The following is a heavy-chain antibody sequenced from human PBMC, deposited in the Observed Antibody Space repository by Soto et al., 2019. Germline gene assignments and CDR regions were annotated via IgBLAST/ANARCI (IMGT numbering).Heavy chain of an antibody. Sequence: QVQLQESGPGLVKPSQTLSLTCTVSGGSISSGDYYWSWIRQPPGKGLEWIGYIYYSGSTYYNPSLKGRVTLAVDPSKHQFSLKLSSVTAADTAVYYCAQTTVTVAFDFWGQGTLVTVSS. V-gene: IGHV4-30-4*01. CDR2: IYYSGST. D-gene: IGHD4-17*01. CDR1: GGSISSGDYY. J-gene: IGHJ4*02. CDR3: AQTTVTVAFDF.